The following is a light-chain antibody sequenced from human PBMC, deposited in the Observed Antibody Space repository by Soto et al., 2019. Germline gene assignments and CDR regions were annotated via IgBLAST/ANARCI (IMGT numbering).Light chain of an antibody. Sequence: AIQMTQSPSSLSASIGDRVTITCRASQDIKHDLGWYQQKPGKAPKLLIYATSNLQSGVPSRFSGTGSGTDFTLTITGLKPEDFATYYCLHDYNYPLTFGGGTKVEI. V-gene: IGKV1-6*01. J-gene: IGKJ4*01. CDR2: ATS. CDR3: LHDYNYPLT. CDR1: QDIKHD.